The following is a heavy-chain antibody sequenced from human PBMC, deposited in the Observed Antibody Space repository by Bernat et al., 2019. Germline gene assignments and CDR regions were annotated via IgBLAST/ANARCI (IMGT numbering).Heavy chain of an antibody. CDR1: GYTFTSYD. D-gene: IGHD3-10*01. CDR2: MNPNSGNT. Sequence: QVQVVQSGAEVKKPGASVKVSCKASGYTFTSYDINWVRQATGQGLEWMGWMNPNSGNTGYAQKFQGRVTSTRNTSLSTAYMELSSLRSEDTAVYSCASGGLLWFGVVDYWGQGTLVTVSS. CDR3: ASGGLLWFGVVDY. V-gene: IGHV1-8*01. J-gene: IGHJ4*02.